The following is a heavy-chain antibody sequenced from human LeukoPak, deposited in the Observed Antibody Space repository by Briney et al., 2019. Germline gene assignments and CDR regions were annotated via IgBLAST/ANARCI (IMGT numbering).Heavy chain of an antibody. CDR3: ARNIRSYDFWSGPINWFDP. CDR1: GYTFTGYY. CDR2: INPNSGGT. Sequence: ASVKVSCKASGYTFTGYYIHWVRQAPGQGLEWMGWINPNSGGTTYAQTFQGRVTMTRDTSISTAYMDLSRLTSDDTAVYYCARNIRSYDFWSGPINWFDPWGQGTLVTVSS. J-gene: IGHJ5*02. D-gene: IGHD3-3*01. V-gene: IGHV1-2*02.